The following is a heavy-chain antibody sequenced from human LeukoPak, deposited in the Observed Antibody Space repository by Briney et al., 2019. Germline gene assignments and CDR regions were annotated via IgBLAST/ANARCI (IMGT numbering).Heavy chain of an antibody. J-gene: IGHJ5*02. CDR1: GYTFTDYY. D-gene: IGHD6-13*01. V-gene: IGHV1-2*06. CDR3: ARPNPGIAAAGTPGGFDP. Sequence: ASVKVSCKASGYTFTDYYMHWVRQAPGQGLEWMGRINPNSGGTNYAQKFKGRVTMTRDTSINTAYMELSRLRSEDTAVYYCARPNPGIAAAGTPGGFDPWGQGTLVTVSS. CDR2: INPNSGGT.